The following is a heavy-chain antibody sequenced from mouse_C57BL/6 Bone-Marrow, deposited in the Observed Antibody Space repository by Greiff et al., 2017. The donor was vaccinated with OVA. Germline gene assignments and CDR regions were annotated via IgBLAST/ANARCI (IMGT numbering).Heavy chain of an antibody. CDR3: ARESSRYDYDPYYFEY. J-gene: IGHJ2*01. CDR2: IRNKANGSTT. Sequence: EVKLVESGGGLVQPGGSLSLSCAASGFTFTDYYMSWVRQPPGKALEWLGFIRNKANGSTTEHSASVKGRFTISRDNSQSILYLQRNALRAEDSATYYCARESSRYDYDPYYFEYWGEGATRTVSS. V-gene: IGHV7-3*01. D-gene: IGHD2-4*01. CDR1: GFTFTDYY.